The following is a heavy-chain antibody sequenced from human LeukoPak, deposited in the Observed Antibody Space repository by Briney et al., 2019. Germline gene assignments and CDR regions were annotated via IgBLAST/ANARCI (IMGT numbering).Heavy chain of an antibody. V-gene: IGHV3-23*01. CDR3: AKDVTHPGAGDAFDI. CDR1: GFTFSSYA. Sequence: GGSLRLSCAASGFTFSSYAMSWVRPAPGKGLEWGSGISGSGGSTYYADSVKGRFTISRDNSKNTLYLQMNSLRAEDTAVYYCAKDVTHPGAGDAFDIWGQGTMVTVSS. CDR2: ISGSGGST. D-gene: IGHD1-26*01. J-gene: IGHJ3*02.